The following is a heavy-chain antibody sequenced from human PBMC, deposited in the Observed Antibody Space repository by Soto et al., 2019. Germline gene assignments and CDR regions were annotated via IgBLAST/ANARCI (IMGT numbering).Heavy chain of an antibody. CDR1: GGSISSSSYY. D-gene: IGHD6-19*01. Sequence: TSETLSLTCTVSGGSISSSSYYWGWIRQPPGKGLEWIGSIYYSGSTYYNPSLKSRVTISVDTSKNQFSLKLSSVTAADTAVYYCARHGSTGWYMLGAFDIWGQGTMVTVSS. J-gene: IGHJ3*02. CDR2: IYYSGST. V-gene: IGHV4-39*01. CDR3: ARHGSTGWYMLGAFDI.